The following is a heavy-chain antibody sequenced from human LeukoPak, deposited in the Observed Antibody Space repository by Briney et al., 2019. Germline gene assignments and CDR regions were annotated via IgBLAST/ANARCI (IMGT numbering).Heavy chain of an antibody. CDR1: GGSISSYY. V-gene: IGHV4-59*01. CDR3: ARVSAAGPFFDY. D-gene: IGHD6-13*01. J-gene: IGHJ4*02. CDR2: IYYSGST. Sequence: TSGTLSLTCAVSGGSISSYYWSWIRQPPGKGLEWIGYIYYSGSTNYNPSLKSRVTISVDTSKNQFSLKLSSVTAADTAVYYCARVSAAGPFFDYWGQGTLVTVPS.